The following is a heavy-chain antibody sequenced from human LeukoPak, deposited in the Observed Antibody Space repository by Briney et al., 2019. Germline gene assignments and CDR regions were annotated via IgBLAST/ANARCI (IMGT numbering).Heavy chain of an antibody. CDR1: GGSISSYY. J-gene: IGHJ3*02. D-gene: IGHD1-26*01. CDR2: IYYSGST. CDR3: ARALRWAFAFDI. V-gene: IGHV4-59*01. Sequence: TSETLSLTCTVSGGSISSYYWSWVRQPPGKGLEWIGYIYYSGSTNYNPSLKSRVTISVDASKNQFSLKLSSVTAADTAVYYYARALRWAFAFDIWGQGTMVTVSS.